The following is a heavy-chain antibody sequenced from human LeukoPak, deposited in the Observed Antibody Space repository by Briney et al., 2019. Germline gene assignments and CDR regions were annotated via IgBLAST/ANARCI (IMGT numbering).Heavy chain of an antibody. J-gene: IGHJ4*02. CDR2: IKQGGSQK. CDR3: ARGPNFGDYVDFLDS. CDR1: GFTFSSHW. D-gene: IGHD4-17*01. V-gene: IGHV3-7*01. Sequence: GGSLRLSCAASGFTFSSHWMTWVRLAPGKGLGWVANIKQGGSQKYYVDSVKGRFTISRDDAKSTLFLQMNNLRAEDSALYYCARGPNFGDYVDFLDSWGQGTLVTVSS.